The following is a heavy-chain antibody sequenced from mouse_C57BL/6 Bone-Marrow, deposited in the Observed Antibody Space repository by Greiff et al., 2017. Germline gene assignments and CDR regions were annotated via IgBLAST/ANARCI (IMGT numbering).Heavy chain of an antibody. CDR3: AKSFYGNYWYFDV. D-gene: IGHD2-10*01. CDR1: GFSLTSYG. J-gene: IGHJ1*03. Sequence: QVQLQQSGPGLVQPSQSLSITCTASGFSLTSYGVHWVRQSPGKGLEWLGVIWRGGSTDYNAAFMSRLSITKDNSKSQVFFKMNSLQADDTAIYYCAKSFYGNYWYFDVWGTGTTVTVSS. V-gene: IGHV2-5*01. CDR2: IWRGGST.